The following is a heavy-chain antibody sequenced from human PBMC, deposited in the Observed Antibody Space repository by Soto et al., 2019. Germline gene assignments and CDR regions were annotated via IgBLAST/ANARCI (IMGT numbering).Heavy chain of an antibody. Sequence: SVKVSCKASGGTFSSYAISWVRQAPGQGLEWMGGIIPIFGTANYAQKFQGRVTITADESTSTAYMELSSLRSEDTAVYYCARADCSGGSCYDLFDPWGQGTLVTVYS. CDR2: IIPIFGTA. V-gene: IGHV1-69*13. J-gene: IGHJ5*02. CDR1: GGTFSSYA. D-gene: IGHD2-15*01. CDR3: ARADCSGGSCYDLFDP.